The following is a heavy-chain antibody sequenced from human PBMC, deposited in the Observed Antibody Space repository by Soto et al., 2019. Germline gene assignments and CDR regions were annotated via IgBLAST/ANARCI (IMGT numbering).Heavy chain of an antibody. CDR1: GYTFTSYG. CDR2: ISAYNGNT. V-gene: IGHV1-18*01. Sequence: QVQLVQSGAEVKKPGASVKVSCKASGYTFTSYGISWVRQVPGQGLEWMGWISAYNGNTNYAQKLQGIVXXTXDXXTSTAYMELRSLRSDDTAVYYCARDWGRAYNWFDPWGQGTLVTVSS. D-gene: IGHD3-16*01. J-gene: IGHJ5*02. CDR3: ARDWGRAYNWFDP.